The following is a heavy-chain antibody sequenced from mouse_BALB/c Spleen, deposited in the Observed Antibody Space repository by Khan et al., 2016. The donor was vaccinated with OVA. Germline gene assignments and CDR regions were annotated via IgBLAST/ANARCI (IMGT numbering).Heavy chain of an antibody. CDR2: ISTYSGNT. J-gene: IGHJ2*01. CDR3: ARPAYDGYYDY. V-gene: IGHV1S137*01. CDR1: GYTFTDYA. Sequence: VQLQQSGPELVRPGVSVKISCKGSGYTFTDYAMYWVKQSHAKSLEWLGLISTYSGNTNYNQKFKGKATMTVDKSSSTAYMELARLISEDSAIYYCARPAYDGYYDYWGQGTTLTVSS. D-gene: IGHD2-3*01.